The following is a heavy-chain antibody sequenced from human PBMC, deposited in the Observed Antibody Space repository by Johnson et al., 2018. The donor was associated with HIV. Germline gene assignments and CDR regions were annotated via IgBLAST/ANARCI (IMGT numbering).Heavy chain of an antibody. J-gene: IGHJ3*02. CDR1: GFTVSSNY. CDR3: APWTAI. CDR2: IYSGDRT. Sequence: VQLVESGGGLVQPGGSLRLSCAASGFTVSSNYMSWVRQAPGKGLEWVSVIYSGDRTYSAVSVKGRFTISRDNSKNTLYLQMNSLRAEDTAVYYCAPWTAIWGQGTMVTVSS. D-gene: IGHD3/OR15-3a*01. V-gene: IGHV3-66*01.